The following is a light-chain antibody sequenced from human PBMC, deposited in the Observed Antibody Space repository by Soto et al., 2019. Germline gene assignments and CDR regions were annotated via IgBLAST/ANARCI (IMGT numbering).Light chain of an antibody. CDR3: NSFTRSSTVV. CDR2: EVS. J-gene: IGLJ2*01. CDR1: SSDIGGYNY. V-gene: IGLV2-14*01. Sequence: QSALTQPASVSGSPGQSITISCTGSSSDIGGYNYVSWYQQHPDKAPKLMIYEVSNRPSGVSNRFSGSKSGNTASLTISGLQAEDEADYYCNSFTRSSTVVFGGGTQLTVL.